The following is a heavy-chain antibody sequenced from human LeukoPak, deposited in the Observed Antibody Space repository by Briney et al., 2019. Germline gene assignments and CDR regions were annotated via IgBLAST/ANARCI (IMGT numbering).Heavy chain of an antibody. J-gene: IGHJ4*02. D-gene: IGHD5-12*01. CDR3: ARDRLRASGYDFDY. V-gene: IGHV3-48*01. CDR1: GFTFSSYS. Sequence: PGGSLRPSCAASGFTFSSYSMNWVRQAPGKGLEWVSYISSSSSTIYYADSVKGRFTISRDNAKNSLYLQMNSLRAEDTAVYYCARDRLRASGYDFDYWGQGTLVTDSS. CDR2: ISSSSSTI.